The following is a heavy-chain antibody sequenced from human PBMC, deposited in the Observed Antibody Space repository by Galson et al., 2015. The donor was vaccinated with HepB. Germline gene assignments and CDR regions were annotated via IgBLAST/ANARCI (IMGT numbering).Heavy chain of an antibody. J-gene: IGHJ4*02. CDR2: IKYDGSDE. Sequence: SLRLSCAVSEFTFDTNWMSWVRQAPGKGLEWVANIKYDGSDEYYADSVKGRFTISRDNGKNSLNLQMNSLRDEDTAVYYCARSAGWRSYFDNWGQGTLVTVSS. CDR1: EFTFDTNW. V-gene: IGHV3-7*01. D-gene: IGHD6-19*01. CDR3: ARSAGWRSYFDN.